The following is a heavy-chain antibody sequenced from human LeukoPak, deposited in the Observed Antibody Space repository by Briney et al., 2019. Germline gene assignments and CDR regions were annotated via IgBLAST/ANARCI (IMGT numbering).Heavy chain of an antibody. CDR2: ISGSGGST. CDR3: AKDLYSSSWSYFDY. D-gene: IGHD6-13*01. Sequence: GASLRLSCAASGFTFSNYAMSWVRQAPGKGLEWVSAISGSGGSTYYADSVKGRFTISRDNSKNTLYLQMNSLRAEDTAVYYCAKDLYSSSWSYFDYWGQGTLVTVSS. J-gene: IGHJ4*02. CDR1: GFTFSNYA. V-gene: IGHV3-23*01.